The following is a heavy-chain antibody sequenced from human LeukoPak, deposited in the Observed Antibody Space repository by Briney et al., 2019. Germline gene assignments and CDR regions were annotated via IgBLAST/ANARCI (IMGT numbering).Heavy chain of an antibody. D-gene: IGHD6-19*01. CDR3: AREYSSGWYDY. J-gene: IGHJ4*02. CDR1: GFTFSDYY. V-gene: IGHV3-11*01. Sequence: GGSLRLSCAASGFTFSDYYMSWIRQAPGKGLEWVSYISSSGSTIYYADSVKGRFTISRDNAKNSLYLQMNGLRAEDTAVYYCAREYSSGWYDYWGQGTLVTVSS. CDR2: ISSSGSTI.